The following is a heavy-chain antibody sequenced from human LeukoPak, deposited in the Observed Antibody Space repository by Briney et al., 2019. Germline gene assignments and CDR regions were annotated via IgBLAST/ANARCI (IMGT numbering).Heavy chain of an antibody. CDR1: GFTFNNCG. CDR2: ISGSGGST. Sequence: GGSLRLSCAASGFTFNNCGMSWVRQAPGKGLEWVSTISGSGGSTYYADSVKGRFTISRDNSKNTLYLQMNSLRAEDTAVYYCAKDGGGSGWSFDYWGQGTLVTVSS. D-gene: IGHD6-19*01. V-gene: IGHV3-23*01. J-gene: IGHJ4*02. CDR3: AKDGGGSGWSFDY.